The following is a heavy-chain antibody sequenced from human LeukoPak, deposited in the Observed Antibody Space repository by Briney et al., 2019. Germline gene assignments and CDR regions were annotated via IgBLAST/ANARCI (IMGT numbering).Heavy chain of an antibody. CDR2: ISGSGGST. CDR3: ASSDDFWSAYDF. CDR1: GFTFSNYV. J-gene: IGHJ3*01. D-gene: IGHD3-3*01. V-gene: IGHV3-23*01. Sequence: GGSLRLSCAASGFTFSNYVMTWVRQAPGKGLEWVSGISGSGGSTYYADSVKGRITISRDSSKSTLYLQMNSLRAEDTALYYCASSDDFWSAYDFWGQGTMVTVSS.